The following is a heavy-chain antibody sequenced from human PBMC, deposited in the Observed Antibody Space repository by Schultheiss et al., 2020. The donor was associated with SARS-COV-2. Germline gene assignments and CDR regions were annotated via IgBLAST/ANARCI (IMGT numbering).Heavy chain of an antibody. J-gene: IGHJ5*02. Sequence: GGSLRLSCAASGFTFSSYAMHWVRQAPGKGLEWVAVISYDGSNKYYADSVKGRFTISRDNSKNTLYLQMNSLRAEDTAVYYCAKVFRAGWELLPAESNWFDPWGQGTLVTVSS. CDR3: AKVFRAGWELLPAESNWFDP. V-gene: IGHV3-30-3*01. CDR2: ISYDGSNK. D-gene: IGHD1-26*01. CDR1: GFTFSSYA.